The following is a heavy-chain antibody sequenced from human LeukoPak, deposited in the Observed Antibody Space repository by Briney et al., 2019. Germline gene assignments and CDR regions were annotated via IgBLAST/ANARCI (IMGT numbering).Heavy chain of an antibody. J-gene: IGHJ4*02. D-gene: IGHD5-18*01. CDR2: IKQNGTET. CDR1: GFTFSGYW. Sequence: AGGSLRLSCAAPGFTFSGYWMSWVRQAPGKGLEWVANIKQNGTETFYADSVRGRFTISRDNDKNSQYLQMNSLRVEDTAVYYCARWANSIDYWGEGALVTVSS. CDR3: ARWANSIDY. V-gene: IGHV3-7*01.